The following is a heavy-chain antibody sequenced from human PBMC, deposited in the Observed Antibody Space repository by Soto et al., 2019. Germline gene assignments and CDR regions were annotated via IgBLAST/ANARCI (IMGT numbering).Heavy chain of an antibody. Sequence: SETLSLTCTVSGGSISSGGYYWSWIRQHPGKGLEWIGYIYYSGSTYYNPSLKSRVTISVDTSKNQFSLKLSSVTAADTAVYYCARALAYYYDSSDPSYYFDYWGQGTLVTVSS. CDR3: ARALAYYYDSSDPSYYFDY. D-gene: IGHD3-22*01. J-gene: IGHJ4*02. CDR1: GGSISSGGYY. V-gene: IGHV4-31*03. CDR2: IYYSGST.